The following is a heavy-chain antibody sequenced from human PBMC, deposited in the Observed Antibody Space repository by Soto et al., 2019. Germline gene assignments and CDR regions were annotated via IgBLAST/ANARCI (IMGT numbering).Heavy chain of an antibody. CDR1: GGSISSSSYY. Sequence: SETLSVTCTVSGGSISSSSYYWGWIRQPPGKGLEWIGSIYYSGSTYYNPSLKSRVTISVDTSKNQFSLKLSSVTAADTAVYYCARHTPAISISDHWGQGTLVTVS. D-gene: IGHD2-15*01. CDR3: ARHTPAISISDH. J-gene: IGHJ4*02. V-gene: IGHV4-39*01. CDR2: IYYSGST.